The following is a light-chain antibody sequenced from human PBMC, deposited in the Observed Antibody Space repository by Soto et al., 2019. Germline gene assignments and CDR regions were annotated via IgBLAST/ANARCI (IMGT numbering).Light chain of an antibody. J-gene: IGKJ1*01. CDR1: QIVSSY. Sequence: EIVWTQSPATLSLSPGSRATLSCRASQIVSSYLAWYQQKPGQAPRLLIYDASNRATGIPARFSGSGSGTDFTLTISSLEPEDFAVYYCQQRSNWPPWTFGQGTKVEIK. V-gene: IGKV3-11*01. CDR3: QQRSNWPPWT. CDR2: DAS.